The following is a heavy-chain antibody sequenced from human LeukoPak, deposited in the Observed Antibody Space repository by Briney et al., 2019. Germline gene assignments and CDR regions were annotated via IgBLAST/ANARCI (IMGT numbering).Heavy chain of an antibody. J-gene: IGHJ4*02. V-gene: IGHV3-33*01. D-gene: IGHD4-23*01. Sequence: GRSLRLTCAASGFTFSSYGMHWVRQAPGKGLEWVAVIWYDGSNKYYADSVKGRFTISRDNSKNTLYLQMNSLRAEDTAVYYCARAEDYGGNSAVDYWGQGTLVTVSS. CDR2: IWYDGSNK. CDR1: GFTFSSYG. CDR3: ARAEDYGGNSAVDY.